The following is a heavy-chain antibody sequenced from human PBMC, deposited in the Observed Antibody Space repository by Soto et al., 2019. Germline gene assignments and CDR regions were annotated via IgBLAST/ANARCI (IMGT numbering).Heavy chain of an antibody. J-gene: IGHJ4*02. D-gene: IGHD5-18*01. Sequence: GGSLRLSCAASGFTFSSYGMHWVRQAPGKGLEWVAVIWYDGSNKYYADSVKGRFTISRDNSKNTLDLQMNSLRAEDTAVYYCARSRGYSYGYADFFDYWGQGTLVTVSS. CDR3: ARSRGYSYGYADFFDY. CDR1: GFTFSSYG. V-gene: IGHV3-33*01. CDR2: IWYDGSNK.